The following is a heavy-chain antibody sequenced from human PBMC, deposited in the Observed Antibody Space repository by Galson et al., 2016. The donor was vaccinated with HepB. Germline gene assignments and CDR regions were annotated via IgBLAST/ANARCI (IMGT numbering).Heavy chain of an antibody. CDR1: GGSVSRGGLY. CDR3: ARVAADDYYYGMDV. CDR2: IFHSGST. D-gene: IGHD2-15*01. V-gene: IGHV4-31*11. J-gene: IGHJ6*02. Sequence: TLSLTCAVSGGSVSRGGLYWGWIRQHSGKGLEWIGYIFHSGSTYYNPSLKSRVIISVDTSKNQFSLKLTSVTAADTAVYFCARVAADDYYYGMDVWGQGTTVTVSS.